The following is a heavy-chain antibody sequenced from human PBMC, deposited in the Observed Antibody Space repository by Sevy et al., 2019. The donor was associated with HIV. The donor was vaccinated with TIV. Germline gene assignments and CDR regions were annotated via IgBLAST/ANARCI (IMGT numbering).Heavy chain of an antibody. CDR1: GFTFSSYG. CDR3: AKDNFSRRRDGYYYLFDY. D-gene: IGHD5-12*01. V-gene: IGHV3-33*06. J-gene: IGHJ4*02. Sequence: GGSLRLSCAASGFTFSSYGMHWVRQAPGKGLEWVAVIWYDGSNKYYADSVKGRFTISRDNSKNTLYLQMNSLRAEDTAVYYCAKDNFSRRRDGYYYLFDYWGQGTLVTVSS. CDR2: IWYDGSNK.